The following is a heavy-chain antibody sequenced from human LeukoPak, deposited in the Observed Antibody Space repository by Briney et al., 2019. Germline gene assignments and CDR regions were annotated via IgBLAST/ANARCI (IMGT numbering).Heavy chain of an antibody. CDR1: GFTFSSYG. D-gene: IGHD3-10*02. CDR3: ARDPYVSNFDY. Sequence: GGSLRLSCAASGFTFSSYGVHWVRQAPGKGLEWVAVIWYDGSNKYYADSVKGRFTISRDNAQNSLYLHMHSLRVEDTAVYYCARDPYVSNFDYWGQGTLVTVSS. CDR2: IWYDGSNK. J-gene: IGHJ4*02. V-gene: IGHV3-33*01.